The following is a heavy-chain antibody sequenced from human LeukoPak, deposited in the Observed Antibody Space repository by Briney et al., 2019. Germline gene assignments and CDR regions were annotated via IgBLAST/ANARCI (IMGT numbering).Heavy chain of an antibody. J-gene: IGHJ6*03. D-gene: IGHD3-10*01. CDR3: ARSHYYGSGHYYYYYMDV. V-gene: IGHV4-4*07. Sequence: SETLSLTCTVSGGSISSYYWSWIRQPAGKGLEWIGRIYTSGSTNYNPSLKSRATMSVDTSKNQFSLKLSSVTAADTAVYYCARSHYYGSGHYYYYYMDVWGKGTTVTISS. CDR2: IYTSGST. CDR1: GGSISSYY.